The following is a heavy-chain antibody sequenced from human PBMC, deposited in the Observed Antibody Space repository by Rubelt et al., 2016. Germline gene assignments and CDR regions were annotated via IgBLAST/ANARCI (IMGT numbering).Heavy chain of an antibody. J-gene: IGHJ4*02. Sequence: QEQLQQWGAGLLKPSETLSLTCVDYGGPLSGYYWSWLRQSPGEALEWIGESNHIGGTNYNPSLKSRVTISVDTSKSHFSLKLTSVTAADMAVYYCARAPSGWYPFDFWGQGTLVTVSS. CDR3: ARAPSGWYPFDF. V-gene: IGHV4-34*01. D-gene: IGHD6-19*01. CDR1: GGPLSGYY. CDR2: SNHIGGT.